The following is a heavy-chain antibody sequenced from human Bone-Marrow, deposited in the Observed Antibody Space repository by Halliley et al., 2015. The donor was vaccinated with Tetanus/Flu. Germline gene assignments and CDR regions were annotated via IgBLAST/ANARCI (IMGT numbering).Heavy chain of an antibody. Sequence: QLVQSGAEVKKPGASVKVSCKASGYTFTDYYMHWVRQAPGQGLEWMGWINPNSGGTNYAQKFQGWVTMTRDTSISTAYMELSRLRSDGTAVYYCARGYRYIVMVAATRQDWFDPWGQGTLVTVSS. D-gene: IGHD2-15*01. V-gene: IGHV1-2*04. CDR3: ARGYRYIVMVAATRQDWFDP. CDR1: GYTFTDYY. CDR2: INPNSGGT. J-gene: IGHJ5*02.